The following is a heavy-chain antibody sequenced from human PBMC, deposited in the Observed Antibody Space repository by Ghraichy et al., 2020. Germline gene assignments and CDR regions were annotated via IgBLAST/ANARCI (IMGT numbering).Heavy chain of an antibody. V-gene: IGHV4-61*01. Sequence: SETLYLTCTVSGGSVSSGSYYWSWIRQPPGKGLEWIGYIYYSGSTNYNPSLKSRVTISVDTSKNQLSLKLSSVTAADTAVYYCARDYSSSWYAFDYWGQGTLVTVSS. CDR2: IYYSGST. J-gene: IGHJ4*02. CDR1: GGSVSSGSYY. CDR3: ARDYSSSWYAFDY. D-gene: IGHD6-13*01.